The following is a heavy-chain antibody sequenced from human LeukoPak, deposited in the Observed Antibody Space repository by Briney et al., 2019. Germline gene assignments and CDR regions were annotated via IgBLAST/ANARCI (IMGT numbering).Heavy chain of an antibody. D-gene: IGHD5-18*01. CDR3: ARDKLDTDMVSQDYTDV. V-gene: IGHV4-4*07. CDR1: GGSISSYY. J-gene: IGHJ6*03. CDR2: IYSSGGT. Sequence: SETLSLTCTVSGGSISSYYWSWIRQPAGKGLEWIGRIYSSGGTNYNPSLKSRVTMSVDTSKNQFSLKLSSVTAADTAVYYCARDKLDTDMVSQDYTDVWGKGTTVTVSS.